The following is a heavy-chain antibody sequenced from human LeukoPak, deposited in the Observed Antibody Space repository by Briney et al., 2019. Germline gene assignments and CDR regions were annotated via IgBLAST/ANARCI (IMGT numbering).Heavy chain of an antibody. CDR3: ARVAYYYDSSGYLGAFDI. D-gene: IGHD3-22*01. J-gene: IGHJ3*02. CDR1: GGSISSYY. V-gene: IGHV4-59*01. Sequence: SETLSLTCTVSGGSISSYYWSWIRQPPGKGLEWIGYIYYSGSTNYNPSLKGRVTISVDTSKNQFSLKLSSVTAADTAVYYCARVAYYYDSSGYLGAFDIWGQGTMVTVSS. CDR2: IYYSGST.